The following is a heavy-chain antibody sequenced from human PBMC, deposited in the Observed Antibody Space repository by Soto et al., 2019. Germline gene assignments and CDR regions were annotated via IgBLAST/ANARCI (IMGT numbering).Heavy chain of an antibody. D-gene: IGHD3-3*01. CDR1: GYTFTSYG. Sequence: GASVKVSCKASGYTFTSYGISWVRQAPGQGLEWMGWFSAYNGNTNYAQKLQGRVTMTTDTSTSTAYMELRSLRSDDTAVYYCARGFYDFWSGYRGYYYYYGMDVWGQGTTVTVSS. CDR2: FSAYNGNT. V-gene: IGHV1-18*01. J-gene: IGHJ6*02. CDR3: ARGFYDFWSGYRGYYYYYGMDV.